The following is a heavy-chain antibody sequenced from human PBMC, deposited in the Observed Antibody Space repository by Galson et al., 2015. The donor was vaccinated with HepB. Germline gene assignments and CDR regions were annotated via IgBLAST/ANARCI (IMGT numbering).Heavy chain of an antibody. V-gene: IGHV3-21*01. Sequence: SLRLSCAASGFTFSSYSMNWVRQAPGKGLEWVSSISSSSSYIYYADSVKGRFTISRDNAKNSLYLQMNSLRAEDTAVYYCARDSGIVATITGYMDVWGKGTTVTVSS. D-gene: IGHD5-12*01. J-gene: IGHJ6*03. CDR3: ARDSGIVATITGYMDV. CDR1: GFTFSSYS. CDR2: ISSSSSYI.